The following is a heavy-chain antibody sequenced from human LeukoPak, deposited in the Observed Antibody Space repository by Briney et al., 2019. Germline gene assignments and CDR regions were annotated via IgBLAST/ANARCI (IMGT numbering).Heavy chain of an antibody. CDR1: GFTFSSYE. CDR3: ARDHGYIRFDP. V-gene: IGHV3-30*04. Sequence: PGGSLRLSCAASGFTFSSYEINWVRQAPGKGLEWVAVISYDGSNKYYADSVKGRFTISRDNSKNTLYLQMNSLRAEDTAVYYCARDHGYIRFDPWGQGTLVTVSS. CDR2: ISYDGSNK. D-gene: IGHD1-1*01. J-gene: IGHJ5*02.